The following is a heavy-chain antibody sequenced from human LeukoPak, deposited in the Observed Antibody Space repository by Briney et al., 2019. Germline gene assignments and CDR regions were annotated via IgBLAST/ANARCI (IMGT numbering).Heavy chain of an antibody. D-gene: IGHD2-8*01. V-gene: IGHV1-2*06. J-gene: IGHJ4*02. CDR3: ARDRFHCTNGVCFYFDY. Sequence: VASVKVSCKASGYTFIGYYIHWVRQAPGQGLEWMGRINPNSGGTNYAQKFQGRVTMTRDTSTSTVYMELSSLRSEDTAVYYCARDRFHCTNGVCFYFDYWGQGTLVTVSS. CDR2: INPNSGGT. CDR1: GYTFIGYY.